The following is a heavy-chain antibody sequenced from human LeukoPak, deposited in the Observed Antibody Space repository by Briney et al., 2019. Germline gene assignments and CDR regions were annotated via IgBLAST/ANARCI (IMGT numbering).Heavy chain of an antibody. J-gene: IGHJ6*03. CDR2: ISTTGYTI. CDR3: ARDYASEYMDV. V-gene: IGHV3-11*04. CDR1: GFTFGHFY. D-gene: IGHD3-16*01. Sequence: GGSLRLSCEASGFTFGHFYMSWIRQAPGKGLEWLSYISTTGYTIYYADSVKGRFSISRDNTQNSLFLQMDSLTVDDTAVYYCARDYASEYMDVWGKGTTVTVSS.